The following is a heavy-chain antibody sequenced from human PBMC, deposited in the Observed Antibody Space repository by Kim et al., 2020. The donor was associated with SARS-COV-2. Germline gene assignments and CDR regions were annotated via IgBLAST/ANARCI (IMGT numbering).Heavy chain of an antibody. D-gene: IGHD3-9*01. V-gene: IGHV4-31*03. CDR1: GVSVTSSAYY. CDR2: TYYSGST. CDR3: ARSKTSSSYYDVLTGYSSSY. Sequence: SETLSLTCTVSGVSVTSSAYYWNWIRQHPGKGLEWVGNTYYSGSTYYNPSLKSRLTISLDMSKNQFSLNLNSVTAADTAVYYCARSKTSSSYYDVLTGYSSSYWSQGPLVTVSS. J-gene: IGHJ4*02.